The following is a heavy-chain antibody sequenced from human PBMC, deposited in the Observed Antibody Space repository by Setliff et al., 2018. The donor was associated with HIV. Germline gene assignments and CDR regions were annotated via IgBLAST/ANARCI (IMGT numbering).Heavy chain of an antibody. CDR2: IYYSGGT. CDR3: AISYYYGSGIPGYYFDY. J-gene: IGHJ4*02. Sequence: SETLSLTCNVSGGSISSSSYYWGWIRQPPGKGLEWIGSIYYSGGTYYNPPLKSRVTISVDTSKNQFSLKLSSVTAADTALYYCAISYYYGSGIPGYYFDYWGQRTLVTVS. CDR1: GGSISSSSYY. D-gene: IGHD3-10*01. V-gene: IGHV4-39*01.